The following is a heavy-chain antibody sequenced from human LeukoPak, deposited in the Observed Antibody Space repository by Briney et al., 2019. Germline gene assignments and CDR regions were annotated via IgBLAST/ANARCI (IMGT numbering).Heavy chain of an antibody. CDR2: IYHSGST. CDR3: ARDEGDY. Sequence: SSETLSLTCTVSGYSISSGYYWGWIRQPPGKGLEWIGSIYHSGSTYYNPSLKSRVTISVDTSKNQFSLKLSSVTAADTAVYYCARDEGDYWGQGTLVTVSS. CDR1: GYSISSGYY. V-gene: IGHV4-38-2*02. J-gene: IGHJ4*02.